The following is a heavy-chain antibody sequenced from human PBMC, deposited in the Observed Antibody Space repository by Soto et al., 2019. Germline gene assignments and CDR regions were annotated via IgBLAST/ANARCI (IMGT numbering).Heavy chain of an antibody. J-gene: IGHJ4*02. CDR1: GFTFSSYA. Sequence: EVQLLESGGGLVQPGGSLRLSCAASGFTFSSYAMRWGRQVPGKGLEWVAGISGSGGSTYYADSVKGRFTNSRDSSKSTLYLQMNSLRAEDKAVYYCAKDGTVTSAFDYWGQGTLVTVSS. D-gene: IGHD4-17*01. V-gene: IGHV3-23*01. CDR2: ISGSGGST. CDR3: AKDGTVTSAFDY.